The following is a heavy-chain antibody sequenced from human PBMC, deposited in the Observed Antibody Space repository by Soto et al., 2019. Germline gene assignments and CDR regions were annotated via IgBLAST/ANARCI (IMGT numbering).Heavy chain of an antibody. Sequence: SETLSLTCTVSGDSISSSWWTWIRQPPGKGLEWIGYISHVGGTNYNPSLSSRVTMSLDTSKNQFSLRLSFVTAGDTAVYFCARGVINIGAQVIDCWGQGTLVTVSS. CDR1: GDSISSSW. CDR2: ISHVGGT. CDR3: ARGVINIGAQVIDC. V-gene: IGHV4-59*01. D-gene: IGHD3-10*01. J-gene: IGHJ4*02.